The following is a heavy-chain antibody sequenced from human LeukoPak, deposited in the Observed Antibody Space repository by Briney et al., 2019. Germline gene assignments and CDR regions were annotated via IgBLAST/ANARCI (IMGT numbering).Heavy chain of an antibody. Sequence: GGSLRLSCAASGFTFDDYAMHWVRQAPGKGLEWVSGISWNSGSIGYADSVKGRFTISRDNSKNTLYLQMNSLRAEDTAVYYCARGWDIVVVPAASWGQGTLVTVSS. CDR2: ISWNSGSI. V-gene: IGHV3-9*01. D-gene: IGHD2-2*01. J-gene: IGHJ4*02. CDR1: GFTFDDYA. CDR3: ARGWDIVVVPAAS.